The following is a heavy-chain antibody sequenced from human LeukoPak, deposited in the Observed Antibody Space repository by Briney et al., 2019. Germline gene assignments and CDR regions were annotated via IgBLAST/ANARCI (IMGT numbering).Heavy chain of an antibody. D-gene: IGHD3-10*01. CDR3: VRSAGWFDP. V-gene: IGHV3-64D*09. CDR1: GFTFSNYA. CDR2: IGSSGGST. Sequence: PGGSLRLSCSASGFTFSNYAMHWVRQAPGKGLEYVSAIGSSGGSTYYADSVKGRFIISRDNSKNTLSLQMSGLRPEDTAVYFCVRSAGWFDPWGQGTLVTVSS. J-gene: IGHJ5*02.